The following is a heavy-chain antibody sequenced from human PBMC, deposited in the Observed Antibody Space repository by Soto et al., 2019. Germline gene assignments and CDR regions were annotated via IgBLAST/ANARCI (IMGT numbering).Heavy chain of an antibody. Sequence: ASVKVSCKAFGYTFTSYDIYWVRQATGQGLEWMGWMNPNTGNSAYAQRFQGRVTVTSDTSINTVHMELSSLRSEDTAVYYCARRAETNGWNAFGAYKYYFDFWGQGTLVTVSS. CDR3: ARRAETNGWNAFGAYKYYFDF. V-gene: IGHV1-8*01. CDR2: MNPNTGNS. D-gene: IGHD1-1*01. CDR1: GYTFTSYD. J-gene: IGHJ4*02.